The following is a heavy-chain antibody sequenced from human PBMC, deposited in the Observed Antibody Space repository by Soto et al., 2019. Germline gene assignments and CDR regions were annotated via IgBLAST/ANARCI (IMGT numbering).Heavy chain of an antibody. CDR3: ARESFRYYYDSSGYNFDY. Sequence: QVQLVESGGGVVQPGRSLRLSCAASGFTFSSYAMHWVRQAPGKGLEWVAVISYDGSNKYYADSVKGRFTISRDNSKNTLYLQMNSLRAEDTAVYYCARESFRYYYDSSGYNFDYWGQGTLVTVSS. D-gene: IGHD3-22*01. J-gene: IGHJ4*02. CDR1: GFTFSSYA. CDR2: ISYDGSNK. V-gene: IGHV3-30-3*01.